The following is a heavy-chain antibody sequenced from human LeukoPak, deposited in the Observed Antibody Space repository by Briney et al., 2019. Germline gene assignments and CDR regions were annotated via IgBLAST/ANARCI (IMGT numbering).Heavy chain of an antibody. J-gene: IGHJ5*02. CDR1: GYSISSHYY. CDR3: ARDHNPDKWFDP. Sequence: PSETLSLTCTVSGYSISSHYYWGWIRQPPGKGLEWIGSVYHSGSTYYNPSLKSRVTISLDTSKNQFSLKVTSVTAADTAVYYCARDHNPDKWFDPWGQGTLVTVSS. V-gene: IGHV4-38-2*02. CDR2: VYHSGST. D-gene: IGHD1-1*01.